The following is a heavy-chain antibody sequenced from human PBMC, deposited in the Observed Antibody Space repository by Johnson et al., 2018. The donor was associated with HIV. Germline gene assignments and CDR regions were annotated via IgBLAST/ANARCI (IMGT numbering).Heavy chain of an antibody. D-gene: IGHD3-9*01. CDR2: ISSSGRTI. J-gene: IGHJ3*02. Sequence: HVQLVESGGGLVKPGGSLRLSCAASGFTFSDYYMTWIRQAPGKGLEWVSYISSSGRTIYYADSVKGRFTMSRDNAKKSLYLQMNSLRAEDTAVYYCAREEGTDILTRGDAFDIWGQGTMVTVSS. V-gene: IGHV3-11*04. CDR1: GFTFSDYY. CDR3: AREEGTDILTRGDAFDI.